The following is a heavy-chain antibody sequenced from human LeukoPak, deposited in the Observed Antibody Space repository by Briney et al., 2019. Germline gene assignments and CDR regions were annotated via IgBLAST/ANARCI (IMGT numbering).Heavy chain of an antibody. J-gene: IGHJ4*02. CDR3: AKSLGCSGYYQVYFDY. Sequence: GGSLRLSCAASGFTFSSYAMSWVRQAPGKGLEWVSAISGSGGSTYYADSVKGRFTISRDNSKNTLYLQMNSLRAEDTAVYYCAKSLGCSGYYQVYFDYWGQGTLVTVSS. CDR1: GFTFSSYA. D-gene: IGHD3-22*01. V-gene: IGHV3-23*01. CDR2: ISGSGGST.